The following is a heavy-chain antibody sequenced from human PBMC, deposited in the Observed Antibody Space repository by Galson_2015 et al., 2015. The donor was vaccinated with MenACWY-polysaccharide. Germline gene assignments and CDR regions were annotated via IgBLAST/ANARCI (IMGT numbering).Heavy chain of an antibody. CDR3: ALWELPSEAAN. J-gene: IGHJ4*02. V-gene: IGHV3-23*01. Sequence: SLRLSCAASGFTFSSYAMSWVRQAPGKGLEWVSAISGSGGSTYYADSVKGRFTISRDNSKNTLYLQMNSLRAEDTAVYYCALWELPSEAANWGQGTLVTVSS. D-gene: IGHD1-26*01. CDR1: GFTFSSYA. CDR2: ISGSGGST.